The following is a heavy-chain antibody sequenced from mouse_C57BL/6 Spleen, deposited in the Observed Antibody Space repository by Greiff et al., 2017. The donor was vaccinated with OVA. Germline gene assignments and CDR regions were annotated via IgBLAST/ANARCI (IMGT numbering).Heavy chain of an antibody. CDR1: GFTFSSYA. CDR2: ISDGGSYT. CDR3: ARDSDYYAMDY. J-gene: IGHJ4*01. V-gene: IGHV5-4*01. Sequence: EVQVEESGGGLVKPGGSLKLSCAASGFTFSSYAMSWVRQTPGKRLEWVATISDGGSYTYYPDNVKGRFTITIDKAKNNLYLQISHMKSEDTAVYYCARDSDYYAMDYWGQGTSVTVSS.